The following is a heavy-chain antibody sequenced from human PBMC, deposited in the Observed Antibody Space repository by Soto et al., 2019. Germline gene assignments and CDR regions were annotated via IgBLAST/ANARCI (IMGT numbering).Heavy chain of an antibody. J-gene: IGHJ4*02. CDR3: AKDRGWSSADLDY. V-gene: IGHV3-30*18. Sequence: LRLSCAASGFTFSSFGMHWVRQAPGKGLEWVALISYDGSNKYYADSAKGRFTISRDKSKNTLYLQMNSLRAEDTAVYYCAKDRGWSSADLDYWGQGTLVTVSS. D-gene: IGHD6-19*01. CDR2: ISYDGSNK. CDR1: GFTFSSFG.